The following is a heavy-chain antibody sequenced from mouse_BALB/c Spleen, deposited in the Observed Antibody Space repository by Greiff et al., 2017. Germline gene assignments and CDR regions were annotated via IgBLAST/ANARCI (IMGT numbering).Heavy chain of an antibody. CDR3: ARSGGQGY. D-gene: IGHD3-3*01. CDR1: GYPFTSYW. V-gene: IGHV1-69*02. Sequence: QVQLQQPGAELVKPGASVKLSCKASGYPFTSYWMHWVKQRPGQGLEWIGEIDPSDSYTNYNQKFTGKATLTVDKSSSTAYMQRSSLTSEDSAVYYCARSGGQGYWGQGTTLTVSS. CDR2: IDPSDSYT. J-gene: IGHJ2*01.